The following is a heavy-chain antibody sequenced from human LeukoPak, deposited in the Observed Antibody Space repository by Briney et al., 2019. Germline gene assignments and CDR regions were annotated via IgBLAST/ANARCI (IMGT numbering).Heavy chain of an antibody. D-gene: IGHD1-7*01. J-gene: IGHJ4*02. CDR2: ISHDGSNK. CDR1: GFTFSSYG. V-gene: IGHV3-30*03. CDR3: ASQTGTTPR. Sequence: PGRSLRLSCAASGFTFSSYGMHWVRQAPGKGLEWVAVISHDGSNKYYADSVKGRFGISRDNSKNTLYLQMNSLRVEDTAVYYCASQTGTTPRWGQGTLVTVSS.